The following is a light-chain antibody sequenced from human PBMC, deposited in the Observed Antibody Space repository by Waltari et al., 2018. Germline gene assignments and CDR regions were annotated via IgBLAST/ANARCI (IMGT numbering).Light chain of an antibody. Sequence: EIVLTQSPGTLSLSPGERATLSCRASQSVSSSYLAWYQQKPVQAPRLLIYGASSRAPGIPDRFSGSGSGTDFTLTISRLEPEDFAVYYCQQYGSSPPWTFGQGTKVEIK. CDR2: GAS. V-gene: IGKV3-20*01. CDR3: QQYGSSPPWT. J-gene: IGKJ1*01. CDR1: QSVSSSY.